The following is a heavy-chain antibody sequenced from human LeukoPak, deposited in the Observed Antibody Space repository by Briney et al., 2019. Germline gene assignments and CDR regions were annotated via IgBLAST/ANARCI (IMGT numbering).Heavy chain of an antibody. CDR1: GGSISSGGYS. CDR2: IYYSGST. D-gene: IGHD3-10*01. CDR3: ARGRVDYYGSGSHFDY. Sequence: KASQTLSLTCAVSGGSISSGGYSWSWIRQPPGKGLEWIGYIYYSGSTYYNPSLKSRVTISVDTSKNQFSLKLSSVTAADTAVYYCARGRVDYYGSGSHFDYWGQGTLVTVSS. J-gene: IGHJ4*02. V-gene: IGHV4-30-4*07.